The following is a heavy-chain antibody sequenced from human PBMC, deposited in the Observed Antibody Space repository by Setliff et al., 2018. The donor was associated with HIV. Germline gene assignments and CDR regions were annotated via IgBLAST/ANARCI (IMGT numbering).Heavy chain of an antibody. Sequence: GASVKVSCKASGGTFSSYAISWVRQAPGRGLEWMGGIIPIFGTANYAQKFQGRVTITADESTSTAYMELSSLRSEDTAVYYCAATYYYDSSGLHGFDYWGQGTLVTVSS. CDR1: GGTFSSYA. CDR2: IIPIFGTA. D-gene: IGHD3-22*01. CDR3: AATYYYDSSGLHGFDY. V-gene: IGHV1-69*13. J-gene: IGHJ4*02.